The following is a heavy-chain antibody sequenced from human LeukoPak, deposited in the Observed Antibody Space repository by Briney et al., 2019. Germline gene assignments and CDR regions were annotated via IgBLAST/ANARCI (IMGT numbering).Heavy chain of an antibody. CDR2: IYYSGST. V-gene: IGHV4-59*01. Sequence: SETLSLTCTVSGGSISSYYWSWIRQPPGKGLEGIGYIYYSGSTNYNPSLKSRVTISLDTSNNQFSLKLTSVTAADTAVYYCARGVAAAGAALGEFDYWGQGTLVTVSS. D-gene: IGHD6-13*01. CDR1: GGSISSYY. J-gene: IGHJ4*02. CDR3: ARGVAAAGAALGEFDY.